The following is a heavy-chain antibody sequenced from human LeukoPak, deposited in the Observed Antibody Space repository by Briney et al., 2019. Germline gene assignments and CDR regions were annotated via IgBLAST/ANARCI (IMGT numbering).Heavy chain of an antibody. CDR2: ISYDGSNK. CDR3: AKDSQRGDPGILNY. J-gene: IGHJ4*02. V-gene: IGHV3-30-3*01. Sequence: GGSLRLSCAASGFTFSSYAMHWVRQAPGKGLEWVAVISYDGSNKYYADSVKGRFTISRDNSKNTLYLQMNSLRAEDTAVYYCAKDSQRGDPGILNYWGQGTLVTVSS. CDR1: GFTFSSYA. D-gene: IGHD3-9*01.